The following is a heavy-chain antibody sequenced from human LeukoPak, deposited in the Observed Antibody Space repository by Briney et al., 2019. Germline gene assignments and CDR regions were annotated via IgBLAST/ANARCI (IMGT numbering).Heavy chain of an antibody. CDR1: GFTFSSYS. Sequence: GGSLRLSCAASGFTFSSYSINWVRQAPGKGLEWVSSISSGSSYIYYADSVKGRFTISRDNAKNSLYLQMNSLRAEDTAVYYCARARGDFWSGYQYYFDYWGQGTLVTVSS. J-gene: IGHJ4*02. CDR3: ARARGDFWSGYQYYFDY. D-gene: IGHD3-3*01. CDR2: ISSGSSYI. V-gene: IGHV3-21*01.